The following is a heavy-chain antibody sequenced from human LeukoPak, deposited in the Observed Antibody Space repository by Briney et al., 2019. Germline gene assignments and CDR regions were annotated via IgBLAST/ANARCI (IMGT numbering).Heavy chain of an antibody. CDR3: ATLRPPDY. V-gene: IGHV3-7*01. CDR1: GFTFETYW. J-gene: IGHJ4*02. Sequence: GGSLRLSCVASGFTFETYWMSWVRQAPGKGLEWLANIKHDGREKYYVDSVKGRFTISRDNSKNTLYLQMNSLRAEDTAVYYCATLRPPDYWGQGTLVTVSS. CDR2: IKHDGREK.